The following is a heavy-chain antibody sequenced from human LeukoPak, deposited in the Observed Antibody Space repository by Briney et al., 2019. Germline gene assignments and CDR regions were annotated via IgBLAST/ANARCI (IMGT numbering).Heavy chain of an antibody. CDR3: ARDSVASHWFDP. CDR1: GGSISSGGYY. V-gene: IGHV4-31*03. Sequence: SETLSLTCTVSGGSISSGGYYWSWIRQHPGKGLEWIGYIYYSGSTYYNPSLKSRVTISVDTSKNQFSLKLSSVTAADTAVYYCARDSVASHWFDPWGQGTLVTVSS. J-gene: IGHJ5*02. CDR2: IYYSGST. D-gene: IGHD5-12*01.